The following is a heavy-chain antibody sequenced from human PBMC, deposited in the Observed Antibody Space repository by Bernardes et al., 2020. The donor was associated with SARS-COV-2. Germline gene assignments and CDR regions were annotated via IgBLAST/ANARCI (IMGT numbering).Heavy chain of an antibody. J-gene: IGHJ5*02. V-gene: IGHV4-31*03. CDR2: IYYSGST. CDR3: ARGVVVITYHWFDP. D-gene: IGHD3-22*01. Sequence: SETLSLTCTVSGGSISSGGYYWSWIRQHPGKGREWIGYIYYSGSTYYNPSLKSRVTISVDTSKNQFSLKLSSVTAADTAVYYCARGVVVITYHWFDPWGQGTLVTVSS. CDR1: GGSISSGGYY.